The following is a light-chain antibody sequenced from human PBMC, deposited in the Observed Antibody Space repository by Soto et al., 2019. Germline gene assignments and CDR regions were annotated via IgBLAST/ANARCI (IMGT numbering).Light chain of an antibody. CDR1: SSDVGGYNY. J-gene: IGLJ2*01. CDR2: EVT. CDR3: YSYTSSSTWV. Sequence: QYALTQPASVSGSPGQSITISCTGTSSDVGGYNYVSWYQQHPGKAPKLMIYEVTNRPSGVSNRFSGSKSGNTASLTISGLQAEDEGDYYCYSYTSSSTWVFGGGTKLTVL. V-gene: IGLV2-14*01.